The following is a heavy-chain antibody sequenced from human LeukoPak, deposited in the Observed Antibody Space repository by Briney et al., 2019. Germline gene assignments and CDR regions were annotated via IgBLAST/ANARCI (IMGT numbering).Heavy chain of an antibody. D-gene: IGHD4-17*01. J-gene: IGHJ3*02. V-gene: IGHV3-30*04. CDR3: ARDRATVSTGDSFDI. CDR1: GFTFSSYA. Sequence: GGSLRLSCAASGFTFSSYAMHWVRQAPGKGLEWVAVISYDGSNKYYADSVKGRFTISRDNSKNRLYLQMNSLRAEDTAMYYCARDRATVSTGDSFDIWGQGTMVTVSS. CDR2: ISYDGSNK.